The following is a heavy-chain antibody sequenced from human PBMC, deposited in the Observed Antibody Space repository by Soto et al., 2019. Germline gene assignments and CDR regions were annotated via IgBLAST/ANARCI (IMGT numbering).Heavy chain of an antibody. Sequence: GGSLRLSCAASGFTFSSYAMSWVRQAPGKGLEWVSSISESGDSTSYAESVRGRFTISRDDSKNTLYLQMNSLRAEDTAVYSCAKSRIQGWTKGLYDHWGQGTLVTVSS. V-gene: IGHV3-23*01. CDR2: ISESGDST. CDR3: AKSRIQGWTKGLYDH. J-gene: IGHJ4*02. CDR1: GFTFSSYA. D-gene: IGHD5-18*01.